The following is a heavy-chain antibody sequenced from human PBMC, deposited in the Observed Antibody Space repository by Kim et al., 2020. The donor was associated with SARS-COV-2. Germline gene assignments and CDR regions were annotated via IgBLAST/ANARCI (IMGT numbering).Heavy chain of an antibody. J-gene: IGHJ3*02. CDR1: GFTFSSYA. V-gene: IGHV3-23*01. D-gene: IGHD6-19*01. CDR2: ISGSGGST. CDR3: AKDMTRYSSGAFSGDAFDI. Sequence: GGSLRLSCAASGFTFSSYAMSWVRQAPGKGLEWVSAISGSGGSTYYADSVKGRFTISRDNSKNTLYLQMNSLRAEDTAVYYCAKDMTRYSSGAFSGDAFDIWGQGTMVTVSS.